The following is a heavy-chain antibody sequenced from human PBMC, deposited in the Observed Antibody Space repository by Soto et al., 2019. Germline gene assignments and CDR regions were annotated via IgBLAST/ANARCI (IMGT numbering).Heavy chain of an antibody. Sequence: GASVKVSCKASGYTFTSYGISWVRQAPGQGLEWMGWISAYNGNTNYAQKLQGRVTMTTDTSTSTAYMELRSLRSDDTAVYYCARDPRPYYDFWSGKYYFDYWGQGTLVTVSS. CDR2: ISAYNGNT. CDR1: GYTFTSYG. D-gene: IGHD3-3*01. V-gene: IGHV1-18*01. J-gene: IGHJ4*02. CDR3: ARDPRPYYDFWSGKYYFDY.